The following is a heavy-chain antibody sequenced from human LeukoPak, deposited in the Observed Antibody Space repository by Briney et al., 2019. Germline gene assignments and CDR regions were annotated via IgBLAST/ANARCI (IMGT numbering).Heavy chain of an antibody. CDR2: IYWDDDK. J-gene: IGHJ3*02. V-gene: IGHV2-5*02. D-gene: IGHD2-21*02. CDR3: AHRGIVGDGNAFDI. Sequence: SGPTLVKPTQTLTLTCTFSGFSLSTSGVGVGWIRQPPGKALEWLALIYWDDDKRYSPSLKSRLTITKDTSKNQVVLTMTNMDPVDTATYYCAHRGIVGDGNAFDIWGQGTMVTVSS. CDR1: GFSLSTSGVG.